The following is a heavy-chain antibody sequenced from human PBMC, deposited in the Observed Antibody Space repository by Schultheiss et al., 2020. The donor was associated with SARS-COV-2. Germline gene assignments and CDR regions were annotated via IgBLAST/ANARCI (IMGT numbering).Heavy chain of an antibody. J-gene: IGHJ6*02. CDR2: ISYDGSNK. D-gene: IGHD5-18*01. V-gene: IGHV3-30*01. CDR1: GFTFSSYA. Sequence: GGSLRLSCAASGFTFSSYAMSWVRQAPGKGLEWVAVISYDGSNKYYADSVKGRFTISRDNSKNTLYLQMNSLRAEDTAVYYCAREGYSYGYSYYYGMDVWGQGTTVTVSS. CDR3: AREGYSYGYSYYYGMDV.